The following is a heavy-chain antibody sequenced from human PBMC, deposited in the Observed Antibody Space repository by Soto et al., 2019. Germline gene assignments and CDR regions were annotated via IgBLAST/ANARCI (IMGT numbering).Heavy chain of an antibody. V-gene: IGHV2-5*02. Sequence: QITLKESGPTLVKPTQTLTVTCTFSGFSLSTNGVGVGWIRQPPGKSLEWLALIYWDDRHHYSPSLESRLTITKDTSKNQVVLKMTNMDPVDTATYYCAHRGANSWGYFDYWGQGILVTVSS. J-gene: IGHJ4*02. CDR2: IYWDDRH. CDR3: AHRGANSWGYFDY. CDR1: GFSLSTNGVG. D-gene: IGHD3-16*01.